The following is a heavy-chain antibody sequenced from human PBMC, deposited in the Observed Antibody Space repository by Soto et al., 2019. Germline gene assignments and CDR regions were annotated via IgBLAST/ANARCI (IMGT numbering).Heavy chain of an antibody. Sequence: PSETLSLTCTVSGASISGFYWSWIRKSAGKGLEWIGRIYATGATDYNPSLKSRVMMSVDTSKKQFSLKLRSVTAADTAVYYCVRDGTKTLRDWFDPWGQGISVTVSS. CDR1: GASISGFY. D-gene: IGHD1-1*01. V-gene: IGHV4-4*07. J-gene: IGHJ5*02. CDR2: IYATGAT. CDR3: VRDGTKTLRDWFDP.